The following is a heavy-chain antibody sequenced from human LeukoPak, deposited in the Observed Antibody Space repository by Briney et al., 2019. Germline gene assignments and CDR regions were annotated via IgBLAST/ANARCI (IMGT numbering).Heavy chain of an antibody. Sequence: GGSLRLSCAASGFTVSSNYMSWVRQAPSKGLQWVLVIYSGGGTYYADSVKGRFTISRDNSKNTLYLQMNNVRPEDTAMYYCARDPTYYYFDYWGQGTLVTVSS. CDR2: IYSGGGT. V-gene: IGHV3-53*05. CDR3: ARDPTYYYFDY. CDR1: GFTVSSNY. J-gene: IGHJ4*02. D-gene: IGHD1-26*01.